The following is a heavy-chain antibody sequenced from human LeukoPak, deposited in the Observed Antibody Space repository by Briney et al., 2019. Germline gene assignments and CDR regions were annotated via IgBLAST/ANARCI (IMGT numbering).Heavy chain of an antibody. CDR1: GFTFSSFP. CDR3: AKDRGY. CDR2: ISGSGGSP. V-gene: IGHV3-23*01. J-gene: IGHJ4*02. Sequence: GGSLRLSCVASGFTFSSFPMIWVRQAPGKGLEWVSAISGSGGSPYYADSVKGRFTISRDNSNNTPYLQMNSLRVDDTAVYFCAKDRGYWGQGTLVTVSP.